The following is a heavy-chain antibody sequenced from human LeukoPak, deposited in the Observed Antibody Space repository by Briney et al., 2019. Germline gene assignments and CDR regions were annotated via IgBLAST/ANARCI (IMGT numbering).Heavy chain of an antibody. V-gene: IGHV4-59*08. J-gene: IGHJ5*02. D-gene: IGHD6-13*01. CDR2: IYYSGST. CDR1: GASIRNY. Sequence: KPSETLSLTCTVSGASIRNYWSWIRQSPGKGLEWIGYIYYSGSTNYNPSPESRVAMSVDTSKYQFSLRLSSVTAADTAIYYCARRYSSSWYVGFFDPWGQGTLVTVSS. CDR3: ARRYSSSWYVGFFDP.